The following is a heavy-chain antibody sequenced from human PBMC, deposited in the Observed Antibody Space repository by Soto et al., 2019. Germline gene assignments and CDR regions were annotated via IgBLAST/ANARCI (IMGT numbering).Heavy chain of an antibody. CDR2: IIPIFGTA. D-gene: IGHD1-26*01. V-gene: IGHV1-69*13. CDR3: ARVPGGSGSYLDY. CDR1: GGTFSSYA. Sequence: SVKVSCKASGGTFSSYAISWVRQAPGQGLEWMGGIIPIFGTANYAQKFQGRVTITADESTSTAYMELSSLRSEDTAAYYCARVPGGSGSYLDYWGQGTLVTVSS. J-gene: IGHJ4*02.